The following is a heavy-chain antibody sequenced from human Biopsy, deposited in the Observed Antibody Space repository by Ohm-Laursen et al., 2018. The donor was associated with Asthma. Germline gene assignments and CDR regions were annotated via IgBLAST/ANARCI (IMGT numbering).Heavy chain of an antibody. CDR3: ARVAWDIVVVPAAMSGAYFDH. CDR1: AFTFSTYW. J-gene: IGHJ4*02. Sequence: SLRLSCAASAFTFSTYWMTWVRQAPGKGLQWVATINQYGSEESYVDSVKGRFTISRDNAKNSLYLQMNSLRVDDTAFYYCARVAWDIVVVPAAMSGAYFDHWGQGALVTVSS. V-gene: IGHV3-7*05. CDR2: INQYGSEE. D-gene: IGHD2-2*01.